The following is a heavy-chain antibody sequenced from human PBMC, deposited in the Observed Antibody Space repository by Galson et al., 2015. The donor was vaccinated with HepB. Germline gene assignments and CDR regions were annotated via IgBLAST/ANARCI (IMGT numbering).Heavy chain of an antibody. Sequence: SLRLSCAASGFTFSDHYMDWVRQGPGKGLEWVGRTRNKANGYTTEYAASVKGRFTISRDGSKNSLYLQMNSLITEDTAVYYCARVSLTTTIRRRELDFWGQGTLVTVSS. CDR3: ARVSLTTTIRRRELDF. V-gene: IGHV3-72*01. CDR2: TRNKANGYTT. J-gene: IGHJ4*02. D-gene: IGHD5-12*01. CDR1: GFTFSDHY.